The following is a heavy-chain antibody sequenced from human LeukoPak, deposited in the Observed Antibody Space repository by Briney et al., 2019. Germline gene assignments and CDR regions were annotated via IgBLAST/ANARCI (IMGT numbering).Heavy chain of an antibody. CDR2: FDPEDGET. J-gene: IGHJ2*01. V-gene: IGHV1-24*01. CDR3: ALTAMVRTHWYFDL. CDR1: GYTLTELS. D-gene: IGHD3-10*01. Sequence: ASVKVSCKVSGYTLTELSMHWVRQAPGKGLEWMGGFDPEDGETIYAQKFQGRVTMTEDTSTDTAYTELSSLRSEDTAVYYCALTAMVRTHWYFDLWGRGTLVTVSS.